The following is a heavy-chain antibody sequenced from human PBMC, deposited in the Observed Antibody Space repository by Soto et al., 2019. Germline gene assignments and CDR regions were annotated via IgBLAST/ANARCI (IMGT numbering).Heavy chain of an antibody. V-gene: IGHV3-23*01. CDR3: ARVWAVGYCTNGVCYSGYMDV. D-gene: IGHD2-8*01. Sequence: PGGSLRLSCAASGFTFSSYAMSWVRQAPGKGLEWVSAISGSGGSTYYADSVKGRFTISRDNSKNTLYLQMNSLRAEDTAVYYCARVWAVGYCTNGVCYSGYMDVWGKGTTVTVSS. J-gene: IGHJ6*03. CDR2: ISGSGGST. CDR1: GFTFSSYA.